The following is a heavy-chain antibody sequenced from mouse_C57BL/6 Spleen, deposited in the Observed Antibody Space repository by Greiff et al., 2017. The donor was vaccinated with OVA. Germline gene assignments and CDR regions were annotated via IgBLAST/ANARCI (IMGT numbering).Heavy chain of an antibody. CDR2: ISSGSSTI. Sequence: EVKLMESGGGLVKPGGSLKLSCAASGFTFSDYGMHWVRQAPEKGLEWVAYISSGSSTIYYADTVKGRFPISRDNAKNTLFLQMTSLRSEDTAMYYCARGTNYAMDYWGQGTSVTVSS. V-gene: IGHV5-17*01. CDR1: GFTFSDYG. J-gene: IGHJ4*01. D-gene: IGHD3-3*01. CDR3: ARGTNYAMDY.